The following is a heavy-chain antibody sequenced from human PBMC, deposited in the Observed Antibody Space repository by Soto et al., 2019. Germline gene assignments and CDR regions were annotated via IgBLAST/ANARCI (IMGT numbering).Heavy chain of an antibody. Sequence: PGGSLRLSCAASGFTFSSYAMSWVRQAPGKGLEWVSAISGSGGSTYYADSVKGRFTISRDNSKNTLYLQMNSLRAEDTAVYYCAKGGPYDSSGYYPEGAFDIWGQETMVTVSS. D-gene: IGHD3-22*01. CDR2: ISGSGGST. V-gene: IGHV3-23*01. CDR3: AKGGPYDSSGYYPEGAFDI. CDR1: GFTFSSYA. J-gene: IGHJ3*02.